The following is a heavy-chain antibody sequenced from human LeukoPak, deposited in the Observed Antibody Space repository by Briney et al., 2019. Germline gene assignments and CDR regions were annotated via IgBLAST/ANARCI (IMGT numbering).Heavy chain of an antibody. J-gene: IGHJ4*02. CDR3: AKDRSGSGSYYPDY. V-gene: IGHV3-33*06. CDR1: GFTISSYG. Sequence: GGSLRLSCAASGFTISSYGMHWVRQAPGKGLEWVAVIWYDGSNKYYADSVKGRFTISRDNSKNTLYLQMNSLRAEDTAVYYCAKDRSGSGSYYPDYWGQGTLVTVSS. D-gene: IGHD3-10*01. CDR2: IWYDGSNK.